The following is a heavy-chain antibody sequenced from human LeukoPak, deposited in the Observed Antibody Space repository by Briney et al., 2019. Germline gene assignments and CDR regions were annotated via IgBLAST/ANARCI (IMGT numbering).Heavy chain of an antibody. CDR3: ARGSMRNYYGSGYDY. Sequence: ASVKVSCKASGYTFTGNYIHWVRQAPGQGLEWMGWMNPNSGNTGYAQKFQGRVTITRNNSINTAYMELSSLRSEDTAVYFCARGSMRNYYGSGYDYWGQGTLVTVSS. CDR2: MNPNSGNT. J-gene: IGHJ4*02. CDR1: GYTFTGNY. D-gene: IGHD3-10*01. V-gene: IGHV1-8*03.